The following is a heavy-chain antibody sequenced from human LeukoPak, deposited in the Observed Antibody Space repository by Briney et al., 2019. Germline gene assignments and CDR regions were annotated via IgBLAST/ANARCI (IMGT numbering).Heavy chain of an antibody. CDR3: ANQRGHSYGVDY. Sequence: GGSLRLSCAASGFTFSSYSMNWVRQAPGKGLGWISYISSSSSTIYYAESVKGRFTISRDNAKNSLYLQMNSLRDEDTAVYYCANQRGHSYGVDYWGQGTLVTVSS. CDR2: ISSSSSTI. CDR1: GFTFSSYS. V-gene: IGHV3-48*02. J-gene: IGHJ4*02. D-gene: IGHD5-18*01.